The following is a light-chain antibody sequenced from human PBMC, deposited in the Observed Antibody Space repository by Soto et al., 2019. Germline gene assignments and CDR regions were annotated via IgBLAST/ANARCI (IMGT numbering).Light chain of an antibody. Sequence: QSALTQPASVSGSPGQSITISCTGTSSDVGGYNYVSWYQQHPGKAPKLMIYDVSNRPSGVSNRFSGSKSGNAASLTISGLQAEDEADYYCRSYTSSSTLPYVFGTGTK. CDR1: SSDVGGYNY. J-gene: IGLJ1*01. V-gene: IGLV2-14*01. CDR3: RSYTSSSTLPYV. CDR2: DVS.